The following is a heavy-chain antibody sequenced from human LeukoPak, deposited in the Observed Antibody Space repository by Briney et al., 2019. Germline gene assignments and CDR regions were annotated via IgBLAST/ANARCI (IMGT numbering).Heavy chain of an antibody. CDR2: ISAYNGNT. J-gene: IGHJ6*04. CDR1: GYTFTSYG. Sequence: ASVKVSCKASGYTFTSYGISWVRQAPGQGLEWMGWISAYNGNTNYAQKLQGRVTMTTDTSTSTAYMELRSLRSDDTAVYYCARAPPPLLWFGEQMDVWGKGTTVTVSS. D-gene: IGHD3-10*01. CDR3: ARAPPPLLWFGEQMDV. V-gene: IGHV1-18*01.